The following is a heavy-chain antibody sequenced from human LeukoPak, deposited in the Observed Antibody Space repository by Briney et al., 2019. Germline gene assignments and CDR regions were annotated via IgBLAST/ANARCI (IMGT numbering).Heavy chain of an antibody. Sequence: GGSLGLSCAASGFTFSSYAMSWVRQAPGKGLEWVSAISGSGGSTYYADSVKGRFTISRDNSKNTLYLQMNSLRDEDTAVYYCARPESTPPYYYDSSGYYAPFDYWGQGTLVTVSS. CDR1: GFTFSSYA. CDR3: ARPESTPPYYYDSSGYYAPFDY. D-gene: IGHD3-22*01. J-gene: IGHJ4*02. CDR2: ISGSGGST. V-gene: IGHV3-23*01.